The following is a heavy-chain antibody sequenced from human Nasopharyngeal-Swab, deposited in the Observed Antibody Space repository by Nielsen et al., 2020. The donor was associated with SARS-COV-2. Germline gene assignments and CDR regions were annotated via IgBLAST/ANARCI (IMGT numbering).Heavy chain of an antibody. CDR2: IYYSGST. CDR1: GGSISSYY. CDR3: ARNRYYYDSSGLGVYYFDY. J-gene: IGHJ4*02. D-gene: IGHD3-22*01. V-gene: IGHV4-59*12. Sequence: SETLSLTCTVSGGSISSYYWSWIRQPPGKGLEWIGYIYYSGSTNYNPSLKSRVTISVDTSNNQFSLKLSSVTAADTAVYYCARNRYYYDSSGLGVYYFDYWGQGTLVTVSS.